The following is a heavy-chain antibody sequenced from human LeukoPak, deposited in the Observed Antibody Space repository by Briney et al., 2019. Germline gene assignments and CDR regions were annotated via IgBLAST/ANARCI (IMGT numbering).Heavy chain of an antibody. CDR3: ARSYSGYDYNWFDP. V-gene: IGHV2-70*01. Sequence: TESGPALVKPTQTLTLTRTFSGFSLRTRGMCVSWIRQPPGKALEWLALVDWDDDKYYSTSLKTRLTISKDTSKNQVVLTMTNMDPVDTATYYCARSYSGYDYNWFDPWGQGTLVTVSS. J-gene: IGHJ5*02. CDR2: VDWDDDK. D-gene: IGHD5-12*01. CDR1: GFSLRTRGMC.